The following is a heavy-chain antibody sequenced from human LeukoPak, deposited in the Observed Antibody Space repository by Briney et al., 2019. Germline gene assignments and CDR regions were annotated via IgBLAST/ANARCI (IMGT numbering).Heavy chain of an antibody. CDR2: ITPNTGDT. CDR1: GYTFSSFY. J-gene: IGHJ4*02. D-gene: IGHD3-10*01. CDR3: ARSRNYYRVYFDN. V-gene: IGHV1-46*01. Sequence: GASVKVSCKASGYTFSSFYLHWVRQAPGQGLEWMGIITPNTGDTTYAPKFQDRLIMTRDRSTSTVYMELHSLRSKDTAVYYCARSRNYYRVYFDNWGQGTLVPVSS.